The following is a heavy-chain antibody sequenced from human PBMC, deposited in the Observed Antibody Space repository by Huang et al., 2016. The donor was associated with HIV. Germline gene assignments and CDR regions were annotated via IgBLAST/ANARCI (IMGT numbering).Heavy chain of an antibody. CDR3: ARGGPYSRDYYYYGMDV. CDR1: GGSISSYY. CDR2: IHYSGST. J-gene: IGHJ6*02. V-gene: IGHV4-59*01. D-gene: IGHD6-13*01. Sequence: QVQLQESGPGLVKHSETLSLPCTVSGGSISSYYWSWIRQPPGKGLEWIGDIHYSGSTNYNPSLKSRVPTSVDTSKNQFFLKLSAVTAADTAVYYCARGGPYSRDYYYYGMDVWGQGTTVTVSS.